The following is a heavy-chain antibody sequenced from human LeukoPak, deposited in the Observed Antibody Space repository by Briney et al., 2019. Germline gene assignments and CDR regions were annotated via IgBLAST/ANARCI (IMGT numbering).Heavy chain of an antibody. Sequence: GGSLRLSCAASTFTVRNNFMSWVRQAPGKGLEWVSLIYSGGSTYYADSVKGRSTISRDNSKNTLYLQMNSLRAEDTAVYYCAGDYYYGMDVWGQGTTVTVSS. CDR2: IYSGGST. J-gene: IGHJ6*02. V-gene: IGHV3-66*02. CDR1: TFTVRNNF. CDR3: AGDYYYGMDV.